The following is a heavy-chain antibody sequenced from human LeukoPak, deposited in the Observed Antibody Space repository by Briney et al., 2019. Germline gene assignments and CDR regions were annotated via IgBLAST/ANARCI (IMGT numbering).Heavy chain of an antibody. CDR1: GFTFSSYW. J-gene: IGHJ6*02. CDR2: VKPDGSDN. Sequence: GGSLRLSCEASGFTFSSYWMNWVRQVPGKGLEWVASVKPDGSDNFYVDSVKGRFTISRDNAKNSLYLQMNDLRAEDTAVYYCARVGSYGTDIWGQGTTVTVSS. CDR3: ARVGSYGTDI. V-gene: IGHV3-7*01. D-gene: IGHD3-10*01.